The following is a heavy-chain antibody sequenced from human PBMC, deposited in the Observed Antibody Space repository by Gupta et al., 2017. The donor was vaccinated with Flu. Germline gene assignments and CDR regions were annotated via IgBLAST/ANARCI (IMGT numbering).Heavy chain of an antibody. CDR1: DGPISSYC. CDR2: ICYQGNI. CDR3: AREGDSGIHH. J-gene: IGHJ1*01. Sequence: QVRLQESGPGLVQPSETLSLTCTVSDGPISSYCWSWIRQPPGQRLEWIGYICYQGNINYNPSLKSRITISLDTPKSQFSLRLTSVTAEDTAVYYCAREGDSGIHHWGQGTLVTVSS. V-gene: IGHV4-4*08. D-gene: IGHD3-10*01.